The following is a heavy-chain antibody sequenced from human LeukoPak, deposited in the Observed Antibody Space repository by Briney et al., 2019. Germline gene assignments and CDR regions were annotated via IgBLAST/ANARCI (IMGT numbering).Heavy chain of an antibody. D-gene: IGHD3-22*01. J-gene: IGHJ4*02. CDR3: ARDHDYDSSGQYYFDY. V-gene: IGHV1-69*04. CDR1: GGTFSSYA. CDR2: IIPILGIA. Sequence: SVRVSCKASGGTFSSYAISWVRQAPGQGLEWMERIIPILGIANYAQKFQGRVTITADKSTSTAYMELSSLRSEDTAVYYCARDHDYDSSGQYYFDYWGQGTLVTVSS.